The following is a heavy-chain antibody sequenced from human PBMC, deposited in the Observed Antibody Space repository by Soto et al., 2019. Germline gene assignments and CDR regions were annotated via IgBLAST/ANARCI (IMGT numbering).Heavy chain of an antibody. V-gene: IGHV1-69*13. D-gene: IGHD1-26*01. CDR1: GGTFSSYA. Sequence: GASVKVSCKASGGTFSSYAISWVRQAPGQGLEWMGGIIPIFGTANYAQKFQGRVTITADESTSTAYMELSSLRSEDTAVYYCARELEGGSYRSYWGQGTLVTVSS. J-gene: IGHJ4*02. CDR3: ARELEGGSYRSY. CDR2: IIPIFGTA.